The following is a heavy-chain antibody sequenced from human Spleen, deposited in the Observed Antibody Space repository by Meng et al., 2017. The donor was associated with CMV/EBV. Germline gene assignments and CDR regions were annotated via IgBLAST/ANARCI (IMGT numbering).Heavy chain of an antibody. CDR3: ARQERNWNY. Sequence: GESLKISCAASGFTFSSYAMHWVRQAPGKGLEWVAVISYDGTNKYYADSVKGRFTISRDNSKNTLYLQMNSLRAEDTAVYYCARQERNWNYWGQGTLVTVSS. CDR2: ISYDGTNK. CDR1: GFTFSSYA. D-gene: IGHD1-1*01. J-gene: IGHJ4*02. V-gene: IGHV3-30*04.